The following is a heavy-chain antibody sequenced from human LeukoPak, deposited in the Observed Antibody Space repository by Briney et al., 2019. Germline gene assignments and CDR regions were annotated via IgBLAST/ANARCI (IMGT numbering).Heavy chain of an antibody. CDR1: GYTFTSYY. D-gene: IGHD6-19*01. CDR3: ARGEGDTSGLNWFDP. Sequence: ASVKVSCKASGYTFTSYYMHWVRQAPGQGLEWMGIINPSGGSTSYAQKFQGRVTMTRDSSTATVYMELSDLRSDDTAVYYCARGEGDTSGLNWFDPWGQGTLVTVSS. CDR2: INPSGGST. J-gene: IGHJ5*02. V-gene: IGHV1-46*01.